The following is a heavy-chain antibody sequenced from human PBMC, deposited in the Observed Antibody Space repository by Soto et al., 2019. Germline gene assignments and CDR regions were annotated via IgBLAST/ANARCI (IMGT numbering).Heavy chain of an antibody. CDR3: AKACSGGSCYLDY. V-gene: IGHV3-30*18. CDR1: GFTFSSYG. D-gene: IGHD2-15*01. Sequence: XGSLRLSCAASGFTFSSYGMHCVRHSPGKGLEWVAVISYDGSNKYYADSVKGRFTISRDNSKNTPYLQMNSLRAEDTAVYYCAKACSGGSCYLDYWGQGTLGTVSS. CDR2: ISYDGSNK. J-gene: IGHJ4*02.